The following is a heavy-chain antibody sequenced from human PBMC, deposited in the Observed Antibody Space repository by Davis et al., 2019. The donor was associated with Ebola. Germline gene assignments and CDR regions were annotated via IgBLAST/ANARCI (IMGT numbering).Heavy chain of an antibody. CDR2: ISYDGSNK. Sequence: GESLKISCAASGFTFSSYGMHWVRQAPGKGLEWVAVISYDGSNKYYADSVKGRFTISRDNSKNTLYLQMNSLRAEDTAVYYCAKDLGAPPELRTYYYGMDVWGQGTTVTVSS. CDR1: GFTFSSYG. J-gene: IGHJ6*02. D-gene: IGHD4-23*01. V-gene: IGHV3-30*18. CDR3: AKDLGAPPELRTYYYGMDV.